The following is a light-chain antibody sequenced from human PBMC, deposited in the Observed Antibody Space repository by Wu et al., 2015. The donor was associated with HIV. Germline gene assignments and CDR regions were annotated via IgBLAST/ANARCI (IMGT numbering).Light chain of an antibody. CDR3: QQSFSTPLYT. Sequence: IQMTQSPSSLSASVGDRVTITCRASQTISTYLNWYQHKPGKAPKLLIYAASSLQSGVPSRFRGSGSGANFTLAISGLQREDFATYYCQQSFSTPLYTFGQGTKLEIK. CDR1: QTISTY. J-gene: IGKJ2*01. CDR2: AAS. V-gene: IGKV1-39*01.